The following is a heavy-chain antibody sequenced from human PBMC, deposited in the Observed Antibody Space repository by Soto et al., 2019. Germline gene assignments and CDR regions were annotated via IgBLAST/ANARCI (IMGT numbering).Heavy chain of an antibody. J-gene: IGHJ4*02. D-gene: IGHD3-3*01. CDR2: INPNNGAT. Sequence: WASVKVSCKASGYTFIDHYMHWVRQAPGQGLEWMGWINPNNGATNFAQKFKYRVTMTRDTSISTVYMGLSGLTSDDTAVYYCARAPRIITHITTFGEASPGVLDYWGQGTLVTVSS. CDR3: ARAPRIITHITTFGEASPGVLDY. V-gene: IGHV1-2*02. CDR1: GYTFIDHY.